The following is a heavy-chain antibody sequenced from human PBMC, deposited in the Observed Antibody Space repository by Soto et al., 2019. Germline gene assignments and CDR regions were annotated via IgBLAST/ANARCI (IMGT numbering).Heavy chain of an antibody. J-gene: IGHJ6*02. CDR3: ARDDHIVVVPTSLGAMDV. V-gene: IGHV4-4*02. CDR1: GGSISSNRW. D-gene: IGHD2-2*01. CDR2: IYHSGST. Sequence: SETLSLTCAVYGGSISSNRWWSWFRQPPGKGLEWIGEIYHSGSTNYNPSLKSRVTISLDKSKNQFSLKLTSVTAADSAVYYCARDDHIVVVPTSLGAMDVWGQGTTVTVSS.